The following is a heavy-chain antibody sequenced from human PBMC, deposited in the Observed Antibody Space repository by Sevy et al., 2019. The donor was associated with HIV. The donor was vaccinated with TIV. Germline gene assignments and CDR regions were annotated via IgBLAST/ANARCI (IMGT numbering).Heavy chain of an antibody. D-gene: IGHD3-22*01. CDR2: IIPIFGTA. J-gene: IGHJ4*02. CDR3: VRDVGHYYYDSSGYAYFDY. CDR1: GGTFSSYA. V-gene: IGHV1-69*13. Sequence: ASVKVSCKASGGTFSSYAISWVRQAPGQGLEWMGGIIPIFGTANYAQKFQGRVTITADESTSTAYMELSSLRSEDTAVYYCVRDVGHYYYDSSGYAYFDYWGQGTLVTVSS.